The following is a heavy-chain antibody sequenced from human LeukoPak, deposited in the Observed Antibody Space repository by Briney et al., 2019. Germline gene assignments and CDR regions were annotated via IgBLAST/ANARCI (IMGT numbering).Heavy chain of an antibody. CDR2: IYSGGST. D-gene: IGHD6-25*01. J-gene: IGHJ6*03. CDR3: ARAQKAAYYYYYMDV. Sequence: GGSLRLSCAASGFTVSSNYMSWVRQAPGKGLEWVSVIYSGGSTYYADSVKGRFTISRDNSKNTLYLQMNSLRAEDTAVYYCARAQKAAYYYYYMDVWGKGTTVTVSS. CDR1: GFTVSSNY. V-gene: IGHV3-53*01.